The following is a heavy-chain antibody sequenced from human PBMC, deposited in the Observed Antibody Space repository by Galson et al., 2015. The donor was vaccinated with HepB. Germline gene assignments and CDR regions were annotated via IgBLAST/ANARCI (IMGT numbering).Heavy chain of an antibody. J-gene: IGHJ6*03. Sequence: CAASGFTFSNYAMSWVRQAPGKGLEWVSGITTSGDSIYYADSVKGRFTISRENSKNTLYLQMNSLRVEDTAVYYCAKVGEGNWHFLPYYMDVWGKGTTVTVSS. CDR3: AKVGEGNWHFLPYYMDV. CDR2: ITTSGDSI. CDR1: GFTFSNYA. D-gene: IGHD1-7*01. V-gene: IGHV3-23*01.